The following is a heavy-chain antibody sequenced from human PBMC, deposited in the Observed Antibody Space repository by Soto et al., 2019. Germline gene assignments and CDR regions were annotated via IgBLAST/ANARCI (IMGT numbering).Heavy chain of an antibody. CDR1: GYTFTGHY. J-gene: IGHJ6*02. CDR2: INPNSGGT. Sequence: ASVKVSCKASGYTFTGHYMHWVRQAPGRGLEWMGWINPNSGGTNYAQKFRGRVTMTRDTSISTAYMELSRLRSDDTAVYYCAGGDSYGYVLIFYSYYAMDFSCQATTLT. V-gene: IGHV1-2*02. D-gene: IGHD5-18*01. CDR3: AGGDSYGYVLIFYSYYAMDF.